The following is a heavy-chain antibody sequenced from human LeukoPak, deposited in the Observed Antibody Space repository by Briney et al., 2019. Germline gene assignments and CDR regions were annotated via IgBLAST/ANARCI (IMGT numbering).Heavy chain of an antibody. CDR1: GGSFSGYY. CDR2: INHSGST. Sequence: PSETLSLTCAVYGGSFSGYYWSWMRQPPGKGLEWIGEINHSGSTNYNPSLMTRVTISVDTSKNQFSLKLSFLTAADTAVYYCAKRLGYCSSTSCYTSYYYYYYMDVWGKGTTVTVSS. J-gene: IGHJ6*03. V-gene: IGHV4-34*01. D-gene: IGHD2-2*02. CDR3: AKRLGYCSSTSCYTSYYYYYYMDV.